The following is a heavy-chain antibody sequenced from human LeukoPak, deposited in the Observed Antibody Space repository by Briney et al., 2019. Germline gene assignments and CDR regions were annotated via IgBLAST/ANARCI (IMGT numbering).Heavy chain of an antibody. J-gene: IGHJ4*02. CDR3: ASGWFLFDY. CDR1: GFIFSNYW. Sequence: PGGSLRLSCAASGFIFSNYWMTWVRQAPGKGLEWVANIKDDGREKHYVDSVQGRFTISRDNAKNSVYLQMNSLRAEDTAVYYCASGWFLFDYWGQGTLVTVSS. V-gene: IGHV3-7*01. CDR2: IKDDGREK. D-gene: IGHD3-10*01.